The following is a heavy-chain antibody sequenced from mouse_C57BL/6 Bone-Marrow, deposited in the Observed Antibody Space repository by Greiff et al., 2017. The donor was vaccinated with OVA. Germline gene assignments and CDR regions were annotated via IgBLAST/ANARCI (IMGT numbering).Heavy chain of an antibody. J-gene: IGHJ3*01. Sequence: QVQLKQSGAELVRPGTSVKMSCKASGYTFTNYWIGWAKQRPGHGLEWIGDIYPGGGYTTYNEKFKGTATLTADKSSSTAYMQFSSLTSEDSAIYYCARGGYYGSRAWFAYWGQGTLVTVSA. D-gene: IGHD1-1*01. CDR1: GYTFTNYW. CDR3: ARGGYYGSRAWFAY. V-gene: IGHV1-63*01. CDR2: IYPGGGYT.